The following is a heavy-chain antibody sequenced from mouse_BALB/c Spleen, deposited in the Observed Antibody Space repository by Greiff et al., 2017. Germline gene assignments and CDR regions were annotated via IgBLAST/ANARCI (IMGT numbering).Heavy chain of an antibody. Sequence: VQLQQSGAELARPGASVKLSCKASGYTFTDYYINWVKQRTGQGLEWIGEIYPGSGNTYYNEKFKGKATLTADKSSSTAYMQLSSLTSEDSAVYFCARGGILAYWGQGTLVTVSA. CDR1: GYTFTDYY. J-gene: IGHJ3*01. V-gene: IGHV1-77*01. CDR3: ARGGILAY. CDR2: IYPGSGNT.